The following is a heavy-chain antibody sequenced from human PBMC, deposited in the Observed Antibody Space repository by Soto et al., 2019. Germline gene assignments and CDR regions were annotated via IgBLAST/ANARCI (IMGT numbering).Heavy chain of an antibody. J-gene: IGHJ6*02. Sequence: QVQLMQSGAEVKKPGSSVKVSCKASGGTFSTSAISWVRQAPGEGLEWVGGIMPIFATPDYAQKLQGRVTISADASTATAYLELTSLTTDDTAVYYCARDKDRQQLGGNYYYILDVWGQGTAITVSS. CDR1: GGTFSTSA. CDR2: IMPIFATP. D-gene: IGHD3-3*02. CDR3: ARDKDRQQLGGNYYYILDV. V-gene: IGHV1-69*12.